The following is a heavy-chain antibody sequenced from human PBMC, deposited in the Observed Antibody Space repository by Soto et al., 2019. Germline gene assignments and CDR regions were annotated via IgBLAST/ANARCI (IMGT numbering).Heavy chain of an antibody. CDR2: IYYSGST. Sequence: QVQLQESGPGLVKPSQTLSLTCTVSGGSISSGGYYWSCIRQHPGKGLEWIGYIYYSGSTYYNPSLKSRVIISVDTSKNQISLKLSSVAAADTAVYYCAALGPVTGAFDYWGQGTLVTVSS. D-gene: IGHD3-10*01. CDR3: AALGPVTGAFDY. V-gene: IGHV4-31*03. J-gene: IGHJ4*02. CDR1: GGSISSGGYY.